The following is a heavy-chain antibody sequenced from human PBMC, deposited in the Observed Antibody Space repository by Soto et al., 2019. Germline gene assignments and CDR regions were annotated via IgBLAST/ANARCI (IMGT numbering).Heavy chain of an antibody. V-gene: IGHV5-51*01. Sequence: GESLKISCQVSGYSFTIYWIGWVRQMPGKGLEWMGIIYPSDSDTRYSPSFQGQVTISADQSINTAYLQWDSLKASDTAIYYCARPANTVADHFDLWGQGTPVTVSS. CDR2: IYPSDSDT. CDR3: ARPANTVADHFDL. CDR1: GYSFTIYW. D-gene: IGHD4-17*01. J-gene: IGHJ4*02.